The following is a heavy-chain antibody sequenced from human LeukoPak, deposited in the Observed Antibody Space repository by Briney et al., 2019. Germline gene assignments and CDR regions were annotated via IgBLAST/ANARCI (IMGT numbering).Heavy chain of an antibody. CDR2: IYTSRST. J-gene: IGHJ4*02. V-gene: IGHV4-61*02. CDR1: GGSMSSSDNY. D-gene: IGHD2-15*01. CDR3: ARVFCSGGNCYHFDY. Sequence: SQTLSLTCTVSGGSMSSSDNYWSWIRQPAGKGLEWIGRIYTSRSTTYNPSLRSRVTISLDTSKDQLSLTVTSVTAADTAVYYCARVFCSGGNCYHFDYWGQGILVTVSS.